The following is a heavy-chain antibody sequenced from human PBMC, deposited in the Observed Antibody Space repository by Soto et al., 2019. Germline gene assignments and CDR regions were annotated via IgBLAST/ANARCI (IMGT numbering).Heavy chain of an antibody. CDR2: IIPMLGMS. J-gene: IGHJ4*02. CDR3: ATNYGSGSAHVDN. V-gene: IGHV1-69*02. CDR1: GDTFNFYT. Sequence: QVQLVQSGAEVKKPGSSVKVSCTASGDTFNFYTISWVRQAPGQGLEWMGRIIPMLGMSNYAQNFQGRVTMIANKSTRTAYMGLSSLRSEDTALYYCATNYGSGSAHVDNWGQGTMVTVSS. D-gene: IGHD3-10*01.